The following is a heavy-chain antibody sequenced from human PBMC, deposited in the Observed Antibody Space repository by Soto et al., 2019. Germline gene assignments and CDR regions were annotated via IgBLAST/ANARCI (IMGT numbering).Heavy chain of an antibody. D-gene: IGHD6-13*01. CDR3: ARASIHGSSWYFWFDP. J-gene: IGHJ5*01. CDR2: IIPMFGTT. Sequence: QVQLVQSGAEVRKPGSSVKVSGKASGGNFSRYAINWVRQAPGQGLEWMGGIIPMFGTTNYAQKFKGRVTITADESTSTVYMELNTLRSEDAAVYYCARASIHGSSWYFWFDPWGQGTLVTVSS. V-gene: IGHV1-69*01. CDR1: GGNFSRYA.